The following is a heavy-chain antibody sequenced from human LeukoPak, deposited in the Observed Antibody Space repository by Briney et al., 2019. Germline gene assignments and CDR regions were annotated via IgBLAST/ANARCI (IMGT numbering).Heavy chain of an antibody. CDR3: AKEICSSTSCYVYYYYGMDV. CDR2: ISYDGSNK. CDR1: GFTFSSYG. Sequence: GRSLRLSCAASGFTFSSYGMHWVRQAPGKGLEWVAVISYDGSNKYYANSVKGRFTISRDNSKNTLYLQMNSLRAEDTAVYYCAKEICSSTSCYVYYYYGMDVWGQGTTVTVSS. D-gene: IGHD2-2*01. J-gene: IGHJ6*02. V-gene: IGHV3-30*18.